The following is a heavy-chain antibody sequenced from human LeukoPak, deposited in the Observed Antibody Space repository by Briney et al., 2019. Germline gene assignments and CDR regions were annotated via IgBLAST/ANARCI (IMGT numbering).Heavy chain of an antibody. J-gene: IGHJ6*03. CDR1: GGSISSGSYY. CDR3: ARDQGADDGNQYYYYYMDV. CDR2: IYTSGST. V-gene: IGHV4-61*02. D-gene: IGHD4-23*01. Sequence: SETLSLTCTVSGGSISSGSYYWSWIRQPAGKGLEWIGRIYTSGSTNYNPSLKSRVTISVDTSKNQFSLKLSSVTAADTAVYYCARDQGADDGNQYYYYYMDVWGKGTTVTVSS.